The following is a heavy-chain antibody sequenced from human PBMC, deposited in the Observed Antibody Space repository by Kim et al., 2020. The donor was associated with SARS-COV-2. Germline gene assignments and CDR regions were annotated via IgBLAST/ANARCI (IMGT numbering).Heavy chain of an antibody. CDR3: ASPYVGIVATIGEGDYYYYGMDV. CDR1: GGSISSSSYY. J-gene: IGHJ6*02. CDR2: IYYSGST. D-gene: IGHD5-12*01. Sequence: SETLSLTCTVSGGSISSSSYYWGWIRQPPGKGLEWIGSIYYSGSTYYNPSLKSRVTISVDTSKNQFSLKLSSVTAADTAVYYCASPYVGIVATIGEGDYYYYGMDVWGQGPTVTVSS. V-gene: IGHV4-39*01.